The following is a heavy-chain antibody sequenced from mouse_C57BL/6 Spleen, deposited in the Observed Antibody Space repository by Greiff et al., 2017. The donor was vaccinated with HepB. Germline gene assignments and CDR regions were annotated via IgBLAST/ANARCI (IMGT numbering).Heavy chain of an antibody. CDR1: GYSFTDYN. CDR2: INPNYGTT. CDR3: ARSLYGNYEAWFAY. V-gene: IGHV1-39*01. J-gene: IGHJ3*01. Sequence: EVKLMESGPELVKPGASVKISCKASGYSFTDYNMNWVKQSNGKSLEWIGVINPNYGTTSYNQKFKGKATLTVDQSSSTAYMQLNSLTSEDSAVYYCARSLYGNYEAWFAYWGQGTLVTVSA. D-gene: IGHD2-1*01.